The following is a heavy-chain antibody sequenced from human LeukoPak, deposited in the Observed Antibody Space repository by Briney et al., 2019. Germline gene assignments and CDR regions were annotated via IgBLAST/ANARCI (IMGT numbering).Heavy chain of an antibody. V-gene: IGHV4-39*01. Sequence: PSETLSLTCTVSGGSISSSSYYWGWIRQPPGKGLEWIGSIYYSGSTYYNPSLKSRVTISVDTSKNQFSLKLSSVTAADTAVYYCARPRTSYYYDSSGYYGYSFDYWGQGTLVTVSS. CDR3: ARPRTSYYYDSSGYYGYSFDY. J-gene: IGHJ4*02. CDR2: IYYSGST. CDR1: GGSISSSSYY. D-gene: IGHD3-22*01.